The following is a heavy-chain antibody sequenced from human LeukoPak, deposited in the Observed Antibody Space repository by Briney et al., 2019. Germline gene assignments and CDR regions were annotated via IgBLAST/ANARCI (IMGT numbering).Heavy chain of an antibody. CDR1: GYSFTSYW. CDR2: IYPGDSDT. V-gene: IGHV5-51*01. CDR3: ARQGRGFGELSMFDY. Sequence: GESLKISCKGSGYSFTSYWIGWVRQMPGKGLEWMGIIYPGDSDTRYSPSFQGQVTISADKSISTAYLQWSSLKASDTAMYYCARQGRGFGELSMFDYWGQGTLVTVSS. J-gene: IGHJ4*02. D-gene: IGHD3-10*01.